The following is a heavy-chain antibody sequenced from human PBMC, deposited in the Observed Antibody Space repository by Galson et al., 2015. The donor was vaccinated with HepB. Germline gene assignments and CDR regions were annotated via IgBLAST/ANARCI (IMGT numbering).Heavy chain of an antibody. CDR3: AKVFPEKTDGWYRQALYYFDS. CDR1: GFTFSGSA. V-gene: IGHV3-23*01. Sequence: SLRLSCAASGFTFSGSAIHWVRQAPGKGLEWVSAITPSGDNTYSADSMKGRFTISRDNSQNTLFLQMNSLRADDTAIYFCAKVFPEKTDGWYRQALYYFDSWGQGTRVTVSS. J-gene: IGHJ4*02. D-gene: IGHD6-19*01. CDR2: ITPSGDNT.